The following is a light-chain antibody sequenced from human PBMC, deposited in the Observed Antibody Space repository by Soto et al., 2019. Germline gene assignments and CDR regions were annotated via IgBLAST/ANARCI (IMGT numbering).Light chain of an antibody. J-gene: IGKJ1*01. CDR1: QSVSSD. V-gene: IGKV3-15*01. CDR3: QQYNTWHPKMA. Sequence: VVTQSPATLSVFQGETATLSCRASQSVSSDLAWYQQRPGQAPRLLIYGASTGATGIPARFRGSGSGTEFRLTISSLQSEDFATYYCQQYNTWHPKMAFGRGTKVDIK. CDR2: GAS.